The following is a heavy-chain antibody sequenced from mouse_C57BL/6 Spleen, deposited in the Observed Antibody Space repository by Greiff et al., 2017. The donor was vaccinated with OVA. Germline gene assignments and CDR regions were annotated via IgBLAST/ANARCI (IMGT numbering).Heavy chain of an antibody. V-gene: IGHV1-52*01. CDR2: IDTSDSET. J-gene: IGHJ4*01. Sequence: QVQLQQPGAELVRPGSSVKLSCKASGYTFTSYWMHWVKQRPIQGLEWIGNIDTSDSETHYNQKFKDKATLTVDKSSSTAYMQLSSLTSEDYAVYYCARGHYGDYYAMDYWGQGTSVTVSS. CDR3: ARGHYGDYYAMDY. CDR1: GYTFTSYW. D-gene: IGHD1-1*01.